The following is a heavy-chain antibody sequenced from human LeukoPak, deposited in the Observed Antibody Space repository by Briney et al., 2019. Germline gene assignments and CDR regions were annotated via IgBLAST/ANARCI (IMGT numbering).Heavy chain of an antibody. CDR3: AKSNGYGLIDI. V-gene: IGHV4-34*01. D-gene: IGHD3-10*01. J-gene: IGHJ3*02. CDR1: GGSFSGYY. Sequence: PSETLSLTCAVYGGSFSGYYWSWIRQPPGKGLEWIGEINHSGSTNYNPSLKSRVTVSVDTSKNQFSLKLSSVTAADTAVYYCAKSNGYGLIDIWGQGTMVTVSS. CDR2: INHSGST.